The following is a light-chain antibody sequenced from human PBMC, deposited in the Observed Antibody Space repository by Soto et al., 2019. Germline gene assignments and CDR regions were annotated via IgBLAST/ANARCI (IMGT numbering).Light chain of an antibody. V-gene: IGKV3-15*01. Sequence: EIVMTQSPATLSVSPGERATLSCRASQSISNNLAWYQQKPGQAPRLLIYGASTRATGIPARFSGSGSGTEFTRTISSLQSEDFAVYYCQQYSNWPRTFGQGTKVEIK. CDR1: QSISNN. CDR3: QQYSNWPRT. CDR2: GAS. J-gene: IGKJ1*01.